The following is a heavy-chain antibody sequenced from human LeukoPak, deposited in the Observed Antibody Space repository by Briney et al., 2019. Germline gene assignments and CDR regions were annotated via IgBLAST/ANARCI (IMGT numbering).Heavy chain of an antibody. Sequence: GGSLRLSCAASGFTFSSYGMHWVRQAPGKGLEWVAVISYDGSNKYYADSVKGRFTISRDNSKNTLYLQMNSLRAEDTAVYYCARARVPGAYYPDAFDIWGQGAMVTVSS. V-gene: IGHV3-30*03. D-gene: IGHD3-22*01. CDR3: ARARVPGAYYPDAFDI. J-gene: IGHJ3*02. CDR2: ISYDGSNK. CDR1: GFTFSSYG.